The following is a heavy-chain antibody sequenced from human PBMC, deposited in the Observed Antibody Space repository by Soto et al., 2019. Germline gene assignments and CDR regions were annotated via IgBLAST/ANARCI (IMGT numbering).Heavy chain of an antibody. V-gene: IGHV4-59*01. D-gene: IGHD3-16*02. J-gene: IGHJ6*02. Sequence: QVQLQESGPRLVKPSATLSLTCTVSGGSITSSYWSWIRRPPGKGLEWVAYIYDTGISGYTPSPSYNPARKSGVTMSVDTSKCQFSLKLTSVTAADTAVYYCARGEDSFFYYGLDVWGQGLTVTVSS. CDR2: IYDTGISGYTPSP. CDR3: ARGEDSFFYYGLDV. CDR1: GGSITSSY.